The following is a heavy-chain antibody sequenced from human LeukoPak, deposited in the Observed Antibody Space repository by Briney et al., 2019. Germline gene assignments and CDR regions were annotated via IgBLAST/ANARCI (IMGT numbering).Heavy chain of an antibody. CDR1: GFTFSSYA. CDR3: AKWCEPMRPTFDY. J-gene: IGHJ4*02. Sequence: GGSLRLSCAASGFTFSSYAMHWVRQAPGKGLEWVAVISYDGSNKYYADSVKGRFTISRDNSKNTLYLHMNSLRAEDTAVYYCAKWCEPMRPTFDYWGQGTLVTVSS. V-gene: IGHV3-30-3*01. CDR2: ISYDGSNK. D-gene: IGHD2-15*01.